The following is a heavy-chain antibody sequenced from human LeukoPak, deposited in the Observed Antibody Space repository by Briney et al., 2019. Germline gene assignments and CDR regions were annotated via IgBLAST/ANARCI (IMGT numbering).Heavy chain of an antibody. CDR1: GFTFSSYA. Sequence: PGGSLRLSCAASGFTFSSYAMSWVRQAPGKGLEWVSVISGSGGSTYYADSVKGRFTISRDNSRNTVYLQMNSLRPEDTAMYFCAKDRPPWANDYWGQGTLVTVSS. CDR3: AKDRPPWANDY. V-gene: IGHV3-23*01. D-gene: IGHD1-26*01. CDR2: ISGSGGST. J-gene: IGHJ4*02.